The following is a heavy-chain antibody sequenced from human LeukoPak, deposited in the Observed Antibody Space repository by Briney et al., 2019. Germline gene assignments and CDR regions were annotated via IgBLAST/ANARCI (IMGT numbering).Heavy chain of an antibody. CDR3: AKDRGAGGGMDV. V-gene: IGHV3-30*18. Sequence: PGGTLRLSCAASGFTFSSYGMHWVRQAPGKGLEWVAVISYDGSNKYYADSVKGRFTISRDNSKNTLYLQMNSLRAEDTAVYYCAKDRGAGGGMDVWGQGTTVTVSS. J-gene: IGHJ6*02. D-gene: IGHD2-15*01. CDR1: GFTFSSYG. CDR2: ISYDGSNK.